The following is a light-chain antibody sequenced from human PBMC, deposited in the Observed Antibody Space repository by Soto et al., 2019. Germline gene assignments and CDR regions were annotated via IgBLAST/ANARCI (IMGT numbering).Light chain of an antibody. V-gene: IGLV2-14*01. J-gene: IGLJ1*01. CDR1: SSDVGGYNY. CDR3: SSYTSSSPYV. CDR2: EVS. Sequence: QSALTQPASVSGSPGQSITISCTGTSSDVGGYNYVSWYQQHPGKDPKLMIYEVSNRPSGVSNRFSGSKSGNTASLTISGLQAEDEAEYSCSSYTSSSPYVFGTGTKVTVL.